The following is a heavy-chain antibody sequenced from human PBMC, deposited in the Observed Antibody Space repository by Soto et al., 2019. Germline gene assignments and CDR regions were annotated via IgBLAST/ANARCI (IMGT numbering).Heavy chain of an antibody. Sequence: SETLSLTCTVSGGSISSSSYYWGWIRQPPGKGLEWIGSIYYSGSTYYNPSLKSRVTISVDTSKNQFSLKLSSVTAADTAVYYCARAPGWELLGLDIWGQGTMVTVSS. CDR1: GGSISSSSYY. CDR3: ARAPGWELLGLDI. CDR2: IYYSGST. J-gene: IGHJ3*02. D-gene: IGHD1-26*01. V-gene: IGHV4-39*07.